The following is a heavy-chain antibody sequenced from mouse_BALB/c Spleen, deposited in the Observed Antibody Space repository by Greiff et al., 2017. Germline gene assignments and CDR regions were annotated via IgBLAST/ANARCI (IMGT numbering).Heavy chain of an antibody. Sequence: QVQLQQSGAELAKPGASVKMSCKASGYTFTSYWMHWVKQRPGQGLEWIGYINPSTGYTEYNQKFKDKATLTADKSSSTAYMQLSSLTSEDSAVYYCASPYYYGSSPDYWGQGTTLTVSS. V-gene: IGHV1-7*01. CDR3: ASPYYYGSSPDY. J-gene: IGHJ2*01. CDR2: INPSTGYT. D-gene: IGHD1-1*01. CDR1: GYTFTSYW.